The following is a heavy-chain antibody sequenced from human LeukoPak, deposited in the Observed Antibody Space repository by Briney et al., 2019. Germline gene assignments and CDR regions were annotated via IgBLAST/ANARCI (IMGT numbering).Heavy chain of an antibody. CDR3: ARAPEGWYYYYMDV. V-gene: IGHV4-59*01. CDR1: GGSISSYY. D-gene: IGHD2-15*01. CDR2: IYYSGST. Sequence: SETLSLTCTVSGGSISSYYWSWIRQPPGKGLEWIGYIYYSGSTNYNPSLKSRVTISVDTSKNQFSLKLSSVTAADTAVDYCARAPEGWYYYYMDVWGKGTTVTISS. J-gene: IGHJ6*03.